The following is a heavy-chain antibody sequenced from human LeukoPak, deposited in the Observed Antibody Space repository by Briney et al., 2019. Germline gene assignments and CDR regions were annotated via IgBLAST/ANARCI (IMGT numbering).Heavy chain of an antibody. CDR1: GFTFSSYA. V-gene: IGHV3-23*01. Sequence: GGSLRLSCAASGFTFSSYAMSWVRQAPGKGLEWVSAISGSGGSTYYADSVKGRFTISRDNSKNTLYLQMNSLRAEDTAVYYCAKDLNQRIVVVPAAHVTNFDYWGQGTLVTVSS. CDR3: AKDLNQRIVVVPAAHVTNFDY. J-gene: IGHJ4*02. D-gene: IGHD2-2*01. CDR2: ISGSGGST.